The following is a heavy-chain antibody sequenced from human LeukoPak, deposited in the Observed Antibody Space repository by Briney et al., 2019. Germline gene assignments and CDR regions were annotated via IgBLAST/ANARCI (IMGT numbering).Heavy chain of an antibody. CDR3: ARVTGYYDSSNFDY. V-gene: IGHV4-34*01. CDR1: GGSFSGYY. D-gene: IGHD3-22*01. J-gene: IGHJ4*02. Sequence: SETLSLTCAVYGGSFSGYYWSWIRQPPGKGLEWIGYIYYSGSTYYNPSLKSRVTISVDTSKNQFSLKLSSVTAADTAVYYCARVTGYYDSSNFDYWGQGTLVTVSS. CDR2: IYYSGST.